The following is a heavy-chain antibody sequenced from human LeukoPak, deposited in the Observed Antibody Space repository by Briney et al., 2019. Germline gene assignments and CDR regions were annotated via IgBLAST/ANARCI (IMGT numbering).Heavy chain of an antibody. CDR3: AKARGLIVVVPAAEDY. J-gene: IGHJ4*02. CDR2: IRYDGSNK. V-gene: IGHV3-30*02. CDR1: GFTFSSYG. Sequence: LGGSLRLSCAASGFTFSSYGMHWVRQAPGKGLEWVAFIRYDGSNKYYADSVKGRFTISGDNSKNTLYLQMNSLRAEDTAVYYCAKARGLIVVVPAAEDYWGQGTLVTVSS. D-gene: IGHD2-2*01.